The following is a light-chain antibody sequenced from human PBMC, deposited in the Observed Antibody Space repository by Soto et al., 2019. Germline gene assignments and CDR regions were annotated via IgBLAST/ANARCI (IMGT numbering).Light chain of an antibody. CDR2: AAS. Sequence: DIQMTQSPSSLSASVGDRVTITCRASQSISSYLNWYQQKPGKAPKLLIHAASSLESGVPSRFSGSGSGTDFTLTISSLEPEDFAVYYCQQRSNWPPSITFGQGTRLEI. CDR3: QQRSNWPPSIT. J-gene: IGKJ5*01. V-gene: IGKV1-39*01. CDR1: QSISSY.